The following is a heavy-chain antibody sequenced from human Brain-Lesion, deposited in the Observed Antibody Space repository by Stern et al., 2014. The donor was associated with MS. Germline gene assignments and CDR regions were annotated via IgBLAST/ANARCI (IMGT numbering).Heavy chain of an antibody. CDR3: AISPATPSGYDRFDY. CDR1: GYLFDDYW. V-gene: IGHV5-51*04. J-gene: IGHJ4*02. D-gene: IGHD5-12*01. CDR2: IFPRDSNT. Sequence: VQLVQSGAEVKKPGESLKISCEASGYLFDDYWIGWVRQMSGRGLELVAIIFPRDSNTRSSPSVQGQVTISADKPISTAYSPWSSLKASAPAMYYCAISPATPSGYDRFDYWGQGALVTVSS.